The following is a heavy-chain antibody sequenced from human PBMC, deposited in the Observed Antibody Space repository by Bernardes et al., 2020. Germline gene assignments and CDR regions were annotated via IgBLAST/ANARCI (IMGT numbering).Heavy chain of an antibody. D-gene: IGHD4-17*01. CDR2: INHSGST. Sequence: SETLSLTCAVYGGSFSGYYWSWIRQPPGKGLEWIGEINHSGSTNYNPSLKSRVTISVDTSKNQFSLKLSSVTAADTAVYYCAYTPLPPGTTEYYYYGMDVWGQGTTVTVSS. CDR1: GGSFSGYY. V-gene: IGHV4-34*01. J-gene: IGHJ6*02. CDR3: AYTPLPPGTTEYYYYGMDV.